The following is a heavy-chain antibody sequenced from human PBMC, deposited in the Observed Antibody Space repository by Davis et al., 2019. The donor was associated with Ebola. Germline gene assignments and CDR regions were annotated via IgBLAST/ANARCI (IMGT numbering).Heavy chain of an antibody. V-gene: IGHV1-46*01. Sequence: ASVKVSCKASGYTFTSYYMHWVRQAPGQGLEWMGIINPSGGSTSYAQKFQGRVTMTRDTSTSTVYMELSSLRSEDTAVYYCARARAEWFGEYGMDVWGQGTTVTVSS. CDR2: INPSGGST. CDR1: GYTFTSYY. CDR3: ARARAEWFGEYGMDV. D-gene: IGHD3-10*01. J-gene: IGHJ6*02.